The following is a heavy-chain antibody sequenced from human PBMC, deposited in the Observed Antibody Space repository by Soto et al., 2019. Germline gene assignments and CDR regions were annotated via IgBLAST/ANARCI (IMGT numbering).Heavy chain of an antibody. CDR2: INNNGDS. CDR3: ARQAGRIGGDC. J-gene: IGHJ4*02. Sequence: SETLSLTCTVSGGPITASYWSWIRQPPGKGLEWIAYINNNGDSKHNPSLKSRATTSLDTSKNQFSLKLNSVTAADTAVYYCARQAGRIGGDCWGQGILVTVSS. CDR1: GGPITASY. V-gene: IGHV4-59*08. D-gene: IGHD3-16*01.